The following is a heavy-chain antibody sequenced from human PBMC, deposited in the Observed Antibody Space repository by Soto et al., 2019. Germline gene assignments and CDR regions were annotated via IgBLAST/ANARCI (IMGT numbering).Heavy chain of an antibody. V-gene: IGHV1-69*13. CDR1: GGTFRTES. Sequence: QVHLVQSGAEVKKPGSSVKVSCKYSGGTFRTESINWVRQAPGQGPEWMGGILPFFGTADYAPRFQGRVTITADGSRTTAYMELRRLKSQDTGVYFCARGRQYGGNSDAFDVWGQGTMVTVSS. J-gene: IGHJ3*01. D-gene: IGHD4-17*01. CDR2: ILPFFGTA. CDR3: ARGRQYGGNSDAFDV.